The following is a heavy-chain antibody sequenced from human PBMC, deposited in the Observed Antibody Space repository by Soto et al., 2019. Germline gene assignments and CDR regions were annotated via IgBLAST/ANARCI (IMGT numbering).Heavy chain of an antibody. Sequence: EVQLVESGGGLVQPGGSLRLSCAASGFTFFAYWIHWVRQVPGKGLVWVSRINSDGSHTSYADSVRGRFTISRDNSKNTVYQQMNSLTAEDTAVYYGAKEGDYGNYAGENWFDPWGQGSLVTVSS. D-gene: IGHD4-17*01. CDR3: AKEGDYGNYAGENWFDP. J-gene: IGHJ5*02. CDR2: INSDGSHT. CDR1: GFTFFAYW. V-gene: IGHV3-74*01.